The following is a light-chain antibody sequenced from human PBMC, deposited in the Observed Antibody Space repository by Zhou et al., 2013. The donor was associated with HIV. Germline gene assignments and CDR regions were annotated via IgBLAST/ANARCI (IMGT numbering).Light chain of an antibody. V-gene: IGKV3-11*01. Sequence: EIVLTQSPGTLSLSPGERATLSCRASQSVSSSYLAWYQQKPGQAPRLLIYDAANRATGIPARFSGSGSGTDFTLTISSLEPEDFAVYYCQQRSNWPPGLTFGGGTKVKIK. J-gene: IGKJ4*01. CDR1: QSVSSSY. CDR2: DAA. CDR3: QQRSNWPPGLT.